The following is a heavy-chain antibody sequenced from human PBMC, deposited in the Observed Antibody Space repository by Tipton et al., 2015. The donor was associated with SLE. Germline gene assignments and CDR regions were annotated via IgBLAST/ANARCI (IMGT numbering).Heavy chain of an antibody. J-gene: IGHJ6*03. CDR3: ARESSSWYGVGYYYYYYYMDV. D-gene: IGHD6-13*01. CDR1: GGSISSYY. Sequence: TLSLTYTVSGGSISSYYWSWIRQPPGKGLEWIGYIYYSGSTNYNPSLKSRVTISVDTSKNQFSLKLSSVTAADTAVYYCARESSSWYGVGYYYYYYYMDVWGKGTTVTVSS. V-gene: IGHV4-59*01. CDR2: IYYSGST.